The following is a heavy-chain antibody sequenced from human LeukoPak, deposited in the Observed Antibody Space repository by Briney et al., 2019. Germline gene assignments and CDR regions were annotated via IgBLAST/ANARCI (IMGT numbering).Heavy chain of an antibody. D-gene: IGHD3-16*01. J-gene: IGHJ2*01. CDR1: GGSISSSSYY. CDR3: ARETMLNYWYFDL. Sequence: SETLSLTCTVSGGSISSSSYYWGWIRQPPGKGLEWIGSIYYSGSTYYNPSLKSRVTISVDTSKNQFSLKLTSVTAADTAVYYCARETMLNYWYFDLWGRGTLVTVSS. CDR2: IYYSGST. V-gene: IGHV4-39*07.